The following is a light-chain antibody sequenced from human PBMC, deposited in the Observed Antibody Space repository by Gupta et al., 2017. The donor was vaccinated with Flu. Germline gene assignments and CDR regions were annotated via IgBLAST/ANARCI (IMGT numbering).Light chain of an antibody. V-gene: IGLV3-1*01. Sequence: SELTQPHSVSVSPGQTASITCSGDKLGDKYACWYQQKPGQSPVLVIYQDSKRPSGIPERFSGSNSGNTATLTISGTQAMDEADYYCQAWDSSTVVFGGGTKLTVL. CDR1: KLGDKY. J-gene: IGLJ2*01. CDR2: QDS. CDR3: QAWDSSTVV.